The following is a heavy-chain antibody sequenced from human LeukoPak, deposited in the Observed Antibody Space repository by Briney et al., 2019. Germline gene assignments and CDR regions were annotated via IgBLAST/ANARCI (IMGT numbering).Heavy chain of an antibody. CDR3: ARFTFGGVIVPS. J-gene: IGHJ4*02. CDR2: IYTSGST. D-gene: IGHD3-16*02. V-gene: IGHV4-61*02. Sequence: SETLSLTCAVSGYSISSGYYWSWIRQPAGKGLEWIGRIYTSGSTNYNPSLKSRVTISVDTSKNQFSLKLSSVTAADTAVYYCARFTFGGVIVPSWGQGTLVTVSS. CDR1: GYSISSGYY.